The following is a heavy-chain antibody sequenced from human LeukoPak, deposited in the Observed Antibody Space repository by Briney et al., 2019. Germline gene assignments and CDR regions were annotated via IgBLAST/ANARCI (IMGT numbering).Heavy chain of an antibody. D-gene: IGHD4/OR15-4a*01. CDR3: ARLTREANSDYYYYGMDV. Sequence: SETLSLTCTVSGGSISSYYWSWIRQPPGKGLEWIGYIYYSGSTNYNPSLKSRVTISVDTSKNQFSLKLSSVTAADTAVYYCARLTREANSDYYYYGMDVWGQGTTVTVSS. CDR1: GGSISSYY. CDR2: IYYSGST. J-gene: IGHJ6*02. V-gene: IGHV4-59*08.